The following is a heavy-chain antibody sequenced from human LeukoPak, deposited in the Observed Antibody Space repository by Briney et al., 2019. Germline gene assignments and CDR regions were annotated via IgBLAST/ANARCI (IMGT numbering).Heavy chain of an antibody. D-gene: IGHD2-15*01. V-gene: IGHV4-59*01. CDR2: IYYSGST. J-gene: IGHJ1*01. CDR1: GGSISSYY. CDR3: ASAQATGSEYFQH. Sequence: SETLSLTCTVSGGSISSYYWSWIRQPPGKGLEWIGYIYYSGSTNYNPSLKSRVTISVDTSKNQFSLKPSSVTAADTAVYYCASAQATGSEYFQHWGQGSLVTVSS.